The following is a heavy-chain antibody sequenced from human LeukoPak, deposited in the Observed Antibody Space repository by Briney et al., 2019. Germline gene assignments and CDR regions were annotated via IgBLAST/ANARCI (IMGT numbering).Heavy chain of an antibody. D-gene: IGHD3-3*01. CDR3: AKDRRESFFDY. Sequence: GGSLRLSCAASGFTFDDYAMHWVRQAPGKGLEWVSAISGSGGSTYYADSVKGRFTISRDNSKNTLYLQMNSLRAEDTAVYYCAKDRRESFFDYWGQGTLVTVSS. J-gene: IGHJ4*02. CDR2: ISGSGGST. V-gene: IGHV3-23*01. CDR1: GFTFDDYA.